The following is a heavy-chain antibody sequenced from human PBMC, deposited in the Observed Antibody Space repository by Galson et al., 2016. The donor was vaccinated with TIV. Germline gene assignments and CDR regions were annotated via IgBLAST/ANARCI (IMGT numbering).Heavy chain of an antibody. J-gene: IGHJ4*02. V-gene: IGHV1-69*13. CDR2: IIAIFGTT. CDR3: SRCGYGDFLSLNYFDY. D-gene: IGHD4-17*01. CDR1: GGIFNSYA. Sequence: SVKVSCKASGGIFNSYAISWVRQAPGQGLEWMGRIIAIFGTTNYAQKFQGRVTITADESTSTVYMELRSLISEDTAVYYCSRCGYGDFLSLNYFDYWGQGTLVTVSS.